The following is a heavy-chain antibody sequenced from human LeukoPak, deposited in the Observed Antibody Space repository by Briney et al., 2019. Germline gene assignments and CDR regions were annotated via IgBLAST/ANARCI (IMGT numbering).Heavy chain of an antibody. Sequence: NTDGSSTSYADSVKGRSTISRDNAKNTLYLQMNSLRAEDTAVYYCAREFGSSSSYYFDYWGQGTLVTVSS. V-gene: IGHV3-74*01. CDR3: AREFGSSSSYYFDY. J-gene: IGHJ4*02. CDR2: NTDGSST. D-gene: IGHD6-6*01.